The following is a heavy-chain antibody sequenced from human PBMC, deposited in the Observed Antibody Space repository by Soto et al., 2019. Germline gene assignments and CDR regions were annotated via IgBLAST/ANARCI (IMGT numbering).Heavy chain of an antibody. CDR2: IYHSGST. V-gene: IGHV4-4*02. J-gene: IGHJ4*02. Sequence: TSETLSLTCAVSSGSISSSNWWSWVRQPPGKGLEWIGEIYHSGSTNYNPSLKSRVTISVDKSKNQFSLKLNSVTAADTAVYYCARDDSQYGSGIIAYWGQGTLVTVSS. CDR3: ARDDSQYGSGIIAY. CDR1: SGSISSSNW. D-gene: IGHD3-10*01.